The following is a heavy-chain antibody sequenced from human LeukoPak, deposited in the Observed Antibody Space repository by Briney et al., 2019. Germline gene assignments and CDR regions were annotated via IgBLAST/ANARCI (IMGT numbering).Heavy chain of an antibody. CDR2: IYYSGTT. D-gene: IGHD3-3*01. Sequence: SETLSLTCTVSGGSISSSHYYWGWIRQPPGKGLEWIGTIYYSGTTYYNPSLESRVTISEDTSKNQFSLTLRSVTAADTAVYYCARQISDYYYYYIDVWGKGTTVTVTS. J-gene: IGHJ6*03. CDR1: GGSISSSHYY. V-gene: IGHV4-39*01. CDR3: ARQISDYYYYYIDV.